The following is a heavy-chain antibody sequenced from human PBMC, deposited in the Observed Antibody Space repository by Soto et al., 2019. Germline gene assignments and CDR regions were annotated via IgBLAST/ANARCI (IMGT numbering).Heavy chain of an antibody. D-gene: IGHD4-17*01. CDR3: ASIEPTVTTDYYYGMVV. Sequence: SETLSLTCAVYGGSFSGYYWSWIRQPPGKGLEWIGEINHSGSTNYNPSLKSRVTISVDTSKNQFSLKLSSVTAADTAVYYCASIEPTVTTDYYYGMVVWGQGTTVNV. CDR2: INHSGST. CDR1: GGSFSGYY. V-gene: IGHV4-34*01. J-gene: IGHJ6*02.